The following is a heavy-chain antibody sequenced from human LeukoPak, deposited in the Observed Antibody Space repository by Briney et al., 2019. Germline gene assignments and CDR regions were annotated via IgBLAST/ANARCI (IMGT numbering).Heavy chain of an antibody. D-gene: IGHD6-13*01. CDR3: ARADSSSWGFDC. J-gene: IGHJ4*02. Sequence: GGSLRLSCAASGFTFSSYSMNWVRQAPGKGLEWVSSISSRSSYIYYADSVKGRFTISRDNAKNSLYLQMNSLSAEDTAVWYCARADSSSWGFDCWGQGTLVTVSS. CDR1: GFTFSSYS. CDR2: ISSRSSYI. V-gene: IGHV3-21*01.